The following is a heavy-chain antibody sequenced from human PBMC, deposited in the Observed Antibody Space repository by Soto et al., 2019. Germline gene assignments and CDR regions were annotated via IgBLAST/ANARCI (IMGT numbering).Heavy chain of an antibody. CDR2: IFYAGNS. V-gene: IGHV4-39*01. J-gene: IGHJ5*02. Sequence: QLQLQESGPGLVKPSETLSLTCNVSGGSISSSRSYWAWFRQPPGKELEWIANIFYAGNSYYNPSPKSRATVSVDTSKNQFSLKLDSVTAADTAVYYCARQAAAPGIDLWFDPWGQGTLVTVSS. D-gene: IGHD6-13*01. CDR1: GGSISSSRSY. CDR3: ARQAAAPGIDLWFDP.